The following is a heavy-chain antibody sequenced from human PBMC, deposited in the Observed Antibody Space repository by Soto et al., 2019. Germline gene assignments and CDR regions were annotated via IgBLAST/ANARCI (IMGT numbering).Heavy chain of an antibody. CDR1: GFTFSSYA. CDR3: AKDGVLLWFGELGY. D-gene: IGHD3-10*01. Sequence: GGSLRLSCAASGFTFSSYAMSWVRQAPGKGLEWVSAISGSGGSTYYADSVKGRFTISRDNSKNTLYLQMNSLRAEDTAVYYCAKDGVLLWFGELGYWGQGTLVTVSS. CDR2: ISGSGGST. V-gene: IGHV3-23*01. J-gene: IGHJ4*02.